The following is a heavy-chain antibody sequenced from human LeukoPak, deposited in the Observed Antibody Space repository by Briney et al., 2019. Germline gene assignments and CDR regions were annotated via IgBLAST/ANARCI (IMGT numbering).Heavy chain of an antibody. D-gene: IGHD6-13*01. J-gene: IGHJ3*02. Sequence: GGSLRLSCAASGFTFSSYGMHWVRQAPGKGLEWVAFIRYDGSNKYYADSVKGRFTISRDNSKNTLYLQMNSLRSEDTAVYYCATYSSNWYWAFDIWGQGTMVIVSP. CDR1: GFTFSSYG. V-gene: IGHV3-30*02. CDR2: IRYDGSNK. CDR3: ATYSSNWYWAFDI.